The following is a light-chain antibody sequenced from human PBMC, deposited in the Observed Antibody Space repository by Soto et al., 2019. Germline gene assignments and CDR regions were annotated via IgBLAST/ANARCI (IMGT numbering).Light chain of an antibody. CDR3: AALEYRLGGVV. V-gene: IGLV1-47*01. CDR1: SSNIGSNY. CDR2: RNN. J-gene: IGLJ2*01. Sequence: QSVLTQPPSASGTPGQRVTISCSGSSSNIGSNYVYWYQQLPGTAPKLLIYRNNQRPSGVPDRFSGSKSGTSASLAISGLRSEGEGDLYCAALEYRLGGVVIGGGTQLTVL.